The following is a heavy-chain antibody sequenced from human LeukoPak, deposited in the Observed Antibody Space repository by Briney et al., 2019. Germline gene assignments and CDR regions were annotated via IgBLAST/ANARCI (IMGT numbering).Heavy chain of an antibody. D-gene: IGHD6-13*01. CDR3: ARDHYSSSWHNFDY. V-gene: IGHV3-21*01. CDR1: GFTFSSYS. J-gene: IGHJ4*02. CDR2: ISSSSSYI. Sequence: SGGSLRLSCAASGFTFSSYSMNWVRQAPGKGLEWVSSISSSSSYIYYADSVEGRFTISRDNAKNSLYLQMNSLRAEDTAVYYCARDHYSSSWHNFDYWGQGTLVTVSS.